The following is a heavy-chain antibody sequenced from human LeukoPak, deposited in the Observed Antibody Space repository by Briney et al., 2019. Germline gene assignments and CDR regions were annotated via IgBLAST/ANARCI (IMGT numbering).Heavy chain of an antibody. V-gene: IGHV4-59*12. CDR3: AREYYDSSGYYDY. Sequence: PSETLSLTCTVSGGSISSYYWNWIRLPPGKGLEWIGYIYSSGSTIYNPSLKSRVPKSIDTSRNQFSLTLSSATAAETAVYYCAREYYDSSGYYDYWGQGTLVTVSS. D-gene: IGHD3-22*01. CDR2: IYSSGST. J-gene: IGHJ4*02. CDR1: GGSISSYY.